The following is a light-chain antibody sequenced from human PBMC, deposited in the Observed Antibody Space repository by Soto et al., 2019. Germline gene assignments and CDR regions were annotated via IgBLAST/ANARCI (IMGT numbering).Light chain of an antibody. Sequence: QSVLTQSPSVSGAPGQRVTISCTGSSSNIGAGSDVHWYQQLPGTAPKLLIFENNNRPSGVPDRFSGSKSDTSALLAITGLQAEDEADYYCQSYDTSLSAHVFGTGTKVTVL. V-gene: IGLV1-40*01. CDR1: SSNIGAGSD. CDR3: QSYDTSLSAHV. J-gene: IGLJ1*01. CDR2: ENN.